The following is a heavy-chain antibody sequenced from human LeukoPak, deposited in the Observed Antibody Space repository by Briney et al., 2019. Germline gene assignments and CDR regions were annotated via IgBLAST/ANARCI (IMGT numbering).Heavy chain of an antibody. Sequence: GGSLRLSCAASGFTVSSNYMSWVRQAPGRGPEWVSSIRPSGDNTYYGDSVKGRFTISRDNSKNTVYLQMNNMRVDDTAVYYCARVAGWHWFDPWGQGTLVTVSS. CDR1: GFTVSSNY. CDR3: ARVAGWHWFDP. V-gene: IGHV3-53*01. CDR2: IRPSGDNT. D-gene: IGHD6-19*01. J-gene: IGHJ5*02.